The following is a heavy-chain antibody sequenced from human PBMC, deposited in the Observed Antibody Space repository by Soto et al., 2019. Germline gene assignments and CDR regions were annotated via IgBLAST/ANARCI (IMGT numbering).Heavy chain of an antibody. CDR1: GYTISSYG. J-gene: IGHJ4*02. Sequence: QVQLVQSGAEVKKPGTSVKVSCKASGYTISSYGISWVRQAPGQGLEWMGWISAYNGNTNYAQKLQGRVTMTTDTSTSTAYMDLRSLRSDDTAIYYCARDKGDGSGSYYGYWGQGTLVTVSS. D-gene: IGHD3-10*01. V-gene: IGHV1-18*01. CDR3: ARDKGDGSGSYYGY. CDR2: ISAYNGNT.